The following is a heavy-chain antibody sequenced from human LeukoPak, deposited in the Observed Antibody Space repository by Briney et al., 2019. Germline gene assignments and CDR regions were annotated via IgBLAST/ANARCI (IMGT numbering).Heavy chain of an antibody. J-gene: IGHJ5*02. Sequence: GGSLRLSCAASGFTFSNYCIHWVRQAPGKGLEWVAFIRYDGDIKIYADSVKGRFTISRDNSKNTLYLQVNSLGPDDTALYYCAKGGYAGSYHPNHNWFDPWGQGTLVTVSS. CDR3: AKGGYAGSYHPNHNWFDP. CDR1: GFTFSNYC. V-gene: IGHV3-30*02. CDR2: IRYDGDIK. D-gene: IGHD1-26*01.